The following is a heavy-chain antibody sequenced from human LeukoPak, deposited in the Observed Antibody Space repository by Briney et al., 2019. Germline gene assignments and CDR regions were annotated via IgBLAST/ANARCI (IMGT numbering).Heavy chain of an antibody. J-gene: IGHJ4*02. CDR1: GFTFSSYW. CDR3: ARDILVATIWGLGY. D-gene: IGHD5-12*01. CDR2: IKQDGSEK. V-gene: IGHV3-7*01. Sequence: GGSLRLSCAASGFTFSSYWMSWVRQAPGKGLEWVANIKQDGSEKYYVDSVKGRFTISRDNAKNSLYLQMNSLRAEDTAVYYCARDILVATIWGLGYWGQGTLVTVSS.